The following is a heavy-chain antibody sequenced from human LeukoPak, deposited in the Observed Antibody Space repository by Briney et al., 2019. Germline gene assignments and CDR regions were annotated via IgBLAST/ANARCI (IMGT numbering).Heavy chain of an antibody. D-gene: IGHD6-13*01. CDR3: ARHAQYSSSWYFFDY. CDR2: IYPGDSDT. CDR1: GYSFTTYW. J-gene: IGHJ4*02. Sequence: GESLKISCKGSGYSFTTYWIAWVRQMPGKGLEWMGIIYPGDSDTKYSPSFHGQVTISADKSISTAYLQWSSLKASDTATYYCARHAQYSSSWYFFDYWGQGTLVTVSS. V-gene: IGHV5-51*01.